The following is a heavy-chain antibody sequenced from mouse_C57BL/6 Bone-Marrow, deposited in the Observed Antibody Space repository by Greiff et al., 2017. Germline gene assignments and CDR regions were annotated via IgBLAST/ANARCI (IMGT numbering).Heavy chain of an antibody. J-gene: IGHJ2*01. V-gene: IGHV14-4*01. CDR2: IDPENGDT. CDR1: GFNIKDDY. Sequence: EVQRVESGAELVRPGASVKLSCTASGFNIKDDYMHWVKQRPEQGLEWIGWIDPENGDTAYASKFQGKATITADTSSNTAYLQLSSLTSEDTAVYYCTTGNFDYWGQGTTLTVSS. CDR3: TTGNFDY.